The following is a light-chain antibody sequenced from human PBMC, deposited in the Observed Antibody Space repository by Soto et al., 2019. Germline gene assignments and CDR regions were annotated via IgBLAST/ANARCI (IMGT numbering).Light chain of an antibody. CDR1: QSLSVN. CDR3: QQYNNWPRT. J-gene: IGKJ1*01. V-gene: IGKV3-15*01. Sequence: EIVMTQSPATLSVSPGDRVTLSCRASQSLSVNLAWHQQKPGQAPRLLIYGASTRATGIPARFSGSGSGTEFTLTISSLQSEDFAVYYCQQYNNWPRTFGQGTKVDIK. CDR2: GAS.